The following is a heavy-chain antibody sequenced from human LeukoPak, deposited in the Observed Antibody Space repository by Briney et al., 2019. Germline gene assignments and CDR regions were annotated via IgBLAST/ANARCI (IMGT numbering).Heavy chain of an antibody. CDR1: GFTFNRCW. CDR3: TSWGDTTAEYFQR. J-gene: IGHJ1*01. Sequence: GESLRLSCVVSGFTFNRCWMNWVRQAPGKGLEWVAHINPDGRDTYYVDSVKGRFTISRDNAQNSMYLQMNSLRVEDTAVYYCTSWGDTTAEYFQRWGQGTLVTVSS. V-gene: IGHV3-7*01. D-gene: IGHD2-21*02. CDR2: INPDGRDT.